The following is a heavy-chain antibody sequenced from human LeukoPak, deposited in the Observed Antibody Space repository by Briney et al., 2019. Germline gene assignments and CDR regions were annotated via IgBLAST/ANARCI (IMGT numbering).Heavy chain of an antibody. CDR1: GGSISSYY. CDR3: ARDGDIYCSSTSCQGAFDI. Sequence: PSETLSLTCIVSGGSISSYYWSWIRQPPGKGLEWIGYIYYSGSTNYNPSLKSRVTISVDRSKNQFSLKLSSVTAADTAVYYCARDGDIYCSSTSCQGAFDIWGQGTMVTVSS. CDR2: IYYSGST. V-gene: IGHV4-59*12. D-gene: IGHD2-2*01. J-gene: IGHJ3*02.